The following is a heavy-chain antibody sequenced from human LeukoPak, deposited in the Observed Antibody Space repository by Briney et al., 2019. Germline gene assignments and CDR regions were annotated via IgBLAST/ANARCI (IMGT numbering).Heavy chain of an antibody. Sequence: GGSLRLSCAASGFTFSSHVMHWVRQAPGKGLEWVAVISSDGSSKYYADSVKGRFTISRDYSKNTLYLQMKSLRAEDTAVYYCAREGTTIVVALDYWGQGTLVTVSS. V-gene: IGHV3-30-3*01. CDR2: ISSDGSSK. CDR3: AREGTTIVVALDY. J-gene: IGHJ4*02. CDR1: GFTFSSHV. D-gene: IGHD3-22*01.